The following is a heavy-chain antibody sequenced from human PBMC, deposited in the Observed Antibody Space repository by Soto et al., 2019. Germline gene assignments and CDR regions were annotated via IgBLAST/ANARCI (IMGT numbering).Heavy chain of an antibody. CDR3: ARRITVTYYFDF. V-gene: IGHV4-34*01. D-gene: IGHD4-17*01. J-gene: IGHJ4*02. CDR2: INESGSS. Sequence: QVQLKQWGAGLLKPSETLSLTCAVYGGSVSGYYWSWIRQPPGKGLEWIGDINESGSSNYNPSLKSRVTISVDTSKNQFSLKLSSVTAADTAVYYCARRITVTYYFDFWGQGTPVTVSS. CDR1: GGSVSGYY.